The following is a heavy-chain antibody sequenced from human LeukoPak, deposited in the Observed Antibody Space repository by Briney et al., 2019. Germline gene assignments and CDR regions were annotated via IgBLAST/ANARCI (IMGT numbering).Heavy chain of an antibody. CDR2: IISTGSTM. CDR1: GFTFSDHY. J-gene: IGHJ3*02. D-gene: IGHD3-22*01. V-gene: IGHV3-11*04. Sequence: GSLRLSCAASGFTFSDHYMTWIRQAPGKGLEGLSYIISTGSTMYYADSVKGRFTISRDNAKNSLYLQMNSLRAEDTAVYYCARDSSAYRDAFDIWGQGTMVTVSS. CDR3: ARDSSAYRDAFDI.